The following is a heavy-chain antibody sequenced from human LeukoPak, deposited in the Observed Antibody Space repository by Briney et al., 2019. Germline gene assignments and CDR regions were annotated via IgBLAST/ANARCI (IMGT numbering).Heavy chain of an antibody. CDR3: AKQLGYCSDGSCYFPY. D-gene: IGHD2-15*01. J-gene: IGHJ4*02. Sequence: GGSLRLSCAASGFTFSSSAMSWVRQAPGKGLEWVSAISNNGGYTYYADSVQGRFTISRDNSKSTLCLQMNSLRAEDTAVYYCAKQLGYCSDGSCYFPYWGQGALVTVSS. CDR2: ISNNGGYT. V-gene: IGHV3-23*01. CDR1: GFTFSSSA.